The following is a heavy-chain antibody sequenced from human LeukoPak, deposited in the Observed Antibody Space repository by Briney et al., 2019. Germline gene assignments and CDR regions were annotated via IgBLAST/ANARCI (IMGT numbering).Heavy chain of an antibody. D-gene: IGHD5-12*01. CDR2: IYPGDSGS. CDR1: GYSFTTYW. CDR3: TRATPRSGYSSDY. Sequence: NSGESLKISCKASGYSFTTYWIGWVRQMPGKGLEWMGIIYPGDSGSRYNPSFQGQVTISVDKSISTAYLQWSSLKASDTAMYYCTRATPRSGYSSDYWGQGTLVTVSS. V-gene: IGHV5-51*01. J-gene: IGHJ4*02.